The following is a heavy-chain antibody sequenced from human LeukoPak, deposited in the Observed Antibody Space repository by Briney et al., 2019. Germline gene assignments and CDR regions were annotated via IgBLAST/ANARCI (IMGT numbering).Heavy chain of an antibody. D-gene: IGHD3-3*01. Sequence: SCKASGYTFSSYAMNWVRQAPGKGLEWVSGISGSGDSTYYADSVKGRFTISRDKSKNTLYLHMNSPRVEDTAAYFCARQSFGSPRWFDPWGQGTLVTVSS. CDR2: ISGSGDST. J-gene: IGHJ5*02. CDR3: ARQSFGSPRWFDP. V-gene: IGHV3-23*01. CDR1: GYTFSSYA.